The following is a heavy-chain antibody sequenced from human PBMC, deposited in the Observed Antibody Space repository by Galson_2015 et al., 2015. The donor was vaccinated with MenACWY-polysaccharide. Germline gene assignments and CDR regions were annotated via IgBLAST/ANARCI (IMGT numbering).Heavy chain of an antibody. Sequence: SETLSLTCDVFDGSFSAFFWGWIRQTPGEGLEWIGEMWHSGGTNYNPSLQSRVSISVDTSKNQLSLKLYSVTAADTAVYYCVREVAAARGAFDFWGQGTVVTVSS. CDR2: MWHSGGT. V-gene: IGHV4-34*01. J-gene: IGHJ3*01. D-gene: IGHD6-25*01. CDR1: DGSFSAFF. CDR3: VREVAAARGAFDF.